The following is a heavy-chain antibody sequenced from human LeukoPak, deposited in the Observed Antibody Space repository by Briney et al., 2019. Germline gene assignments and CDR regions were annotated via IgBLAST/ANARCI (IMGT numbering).Heavy chain of an antibody. J-gene: IGHJ4*02. Sequence: GLSLPLSCAPSGFTFSRYSMNWVRQAPGKGLEWVSSISSSSSYIYHADSAKGRIPNSRDNAKNSLYPQMNSLRAEDTALYYCSKLRYYYGSGVFDWGQGNLVTVSS. CDR2: ISSSSSYI. D-gene: IGHD3-10*01. CDR1: GFTFSRYS. V-gene: IGHV3-21*04. CDR3: SKLRYYYGSGVFD.